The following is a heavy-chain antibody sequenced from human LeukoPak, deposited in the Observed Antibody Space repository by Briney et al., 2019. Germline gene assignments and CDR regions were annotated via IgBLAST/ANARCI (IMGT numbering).Heavy chain of an antibody. CDR3: ARCYYGGYYYYYYYMDV. J-gene: IGHJ6*03. D-gene: IGHD4-23*01. V-gene: IGHV3-20*01. CDR2: INWNGGST. Sequence: GGSLRLSCAASGFTFDDYGMSWVRQAPGKGLEWVSGINWNGGSTGYADSVKGRFTISRDNAKNSLYLQMNSLRAEDTALYHCARCYYGGYYYYYYYMDVWGKGTTVTVSS. CDR1: GFTFDDYG.